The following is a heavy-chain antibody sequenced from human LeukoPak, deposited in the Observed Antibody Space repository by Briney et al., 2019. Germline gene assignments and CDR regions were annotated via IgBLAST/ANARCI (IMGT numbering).Heavy chain of an antibody. CDR3: PRGNGFDY. Sequence: GGSLTLSCVASGFIVSGDYMSWVRQAPGKGLECVSVLYSGCNTYYADSVKGRFTISIDNSKNTLYLPMNNLRAEATAIYYCPRGNGFDYWGQGTLVTVS. V-gene: IGHV3-53*01. J-gene: IGHJ4*02. CDR2: LYSGCNT. CDR1: GFIVSGDY.